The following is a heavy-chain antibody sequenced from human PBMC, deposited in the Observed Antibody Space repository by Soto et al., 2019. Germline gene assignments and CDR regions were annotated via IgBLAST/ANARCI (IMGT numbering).Heavy chain of an antibody. J-gene: IGHJ4*02. D-gene: IGHD3-22*01. CDR1: GGTFSSYA. CDR3: ARSPISSGYLDY. Sequence: SVKVSCKASGGTFSSYAISWVRQAPGQGLEWMGGIIPIFGTANYAQKFQGRVTITADESTSTAYMEPSSLRSEDTAVYYCARSPISSGYLDYWGQGTLVTVSS. V-gene: IGHV1-69*13. CDR2: IIPIFGTA.